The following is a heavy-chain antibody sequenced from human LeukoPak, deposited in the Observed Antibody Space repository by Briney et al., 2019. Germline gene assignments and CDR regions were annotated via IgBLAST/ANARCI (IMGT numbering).Heavy chain of an antibody. V-gene: IGHV3-23*01. CDR1: GFTFSSYA. D-gene: IGHD2-15*01. CDR2: ISGSGVST. Sequence: GGSLRLSCAASGFTFSSYAMSWVRQAPGKGLEWVSGISGSGVSTYYADSVKGRFTISRDNSKNTLYLQMNSLRAEDTAVYYCANYGSWNYFDYWGQGTLVTVSS. CDR3: ANYGSWNYFDY. J-gene: IGHJ4*02.